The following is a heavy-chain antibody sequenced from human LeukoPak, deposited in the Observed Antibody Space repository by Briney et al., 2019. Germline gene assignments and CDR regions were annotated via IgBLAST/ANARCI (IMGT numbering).Heavy chain of an antibody. J-gene: IGHJ5*02. CDR3: ARRGYTYGWGWFDP. D-gene: IGHD5-18*01. CDR2: INHSGST. CDR1: GGSFSGYY. Sequence: PSETLSLTCAVYGGSFSGYYWSWIRQPPGKGLEWIGEINHSGSTNYNPSLKSRVTISVDTSKNQFSLKVNSVTAADTAVYYCARRGYTYGWGWFDPWGQGTLVTVSS. V-gene: IGHV4-34*01.